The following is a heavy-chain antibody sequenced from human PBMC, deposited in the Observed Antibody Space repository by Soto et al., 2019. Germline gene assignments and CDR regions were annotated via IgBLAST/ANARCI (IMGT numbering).Heavy chain of an antibody. D-gene: IGHD3-9*01. CDR1: GYTFTSYA. J-gene: IGHJ4*02. CDR3: ARVPSYYDILTGYSPPHYFDY. V-gene: IGHV1-3*01. Sequence: GASVKVSCKASGYTFTSYAMHWVRQAPGQRLEWMGWINAGNGNTKYAQKLQGRVTMTTDTSTSTAYMELRSLRSDDTAVYYCARVPSYYDILTGYSPPHYFDYWGQGTLVTVSS. CDR2: INAGNGNT.